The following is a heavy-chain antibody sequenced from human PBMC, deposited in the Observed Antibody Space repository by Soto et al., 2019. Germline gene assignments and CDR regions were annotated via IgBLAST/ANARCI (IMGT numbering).Heavy chain of an antibody. CDR3: ARDYYDILTGPTNFRTSDY. Sequence: ASVKVSCKASGYTFTSYGISWVRQAPGQGLEWMGWISAYNGNTNYAQKLQGRVTMTTDTSTSTAYMELRSLRSDGTAVYYCARDYYDILTGPTNFRTSDYWGQGTLVTVSS. J-gene: IGHJ4*02. CDR2: ISAYNGNT. V-gene: IGHV1-18*01. CDR1: GYTFTSYG. D-gene: IGHD3-9*01.